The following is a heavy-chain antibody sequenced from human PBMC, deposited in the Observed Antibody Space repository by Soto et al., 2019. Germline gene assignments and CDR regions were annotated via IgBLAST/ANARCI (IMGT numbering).Heavy chain of an antibody. Sequence: QVQLQESGPGLVIASQTLSLTCTVSGGSINSGTHYWSWIRQHPQKGLEWIGYVYYNESPYYNPPLKGRATISVDTSKNQFSLRLNSVTAADTAVYYCARVPIGESGTYYFDSWGQGTLVTVSS. CDR3: ARVPIGESGTYYFDS. V-gene: IGHV4-31*03. D-gene: IGHD1-26*01. CDR1: GGSINSGTHY. J-gene: IGHJ4*02. CDR2: VYYNESP.